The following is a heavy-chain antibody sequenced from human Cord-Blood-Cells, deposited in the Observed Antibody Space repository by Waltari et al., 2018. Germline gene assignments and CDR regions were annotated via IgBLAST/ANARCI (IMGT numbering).Heavy chain of an antibody. V-gene: IGHV6-1*01. D-gene: IGHD6-6*01. CDR2: TYYRSKWYK. J-gene: IGHJ3*02. CDR3: ARDKRGYSSSSGFDAFDI. CDR1: GYRVSSNSAA. Sequence: QVQLQQSGPGLVKPSQTLTHTCAISGYRVSSNSAAWTCIRQSPPSGLEWLGRTYYRSKWYKDYAVSVKSRITINPDTSKNQFSLQLNSVTPEDTAVYYCARDKRGYSSSSGFDAFDIWGQGTMVTVSS.